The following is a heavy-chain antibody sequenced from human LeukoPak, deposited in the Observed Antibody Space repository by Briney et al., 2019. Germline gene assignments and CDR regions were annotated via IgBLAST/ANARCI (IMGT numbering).Heavy chain of an antibody. CDR2: IYYSGST. Sequence: PSETLSLTCTVSGGSISSYYWSWIRQPPGKGLEWIGYIYYSGSTNYNPSLKSRVTISVDTSKNQSSLKLSSVTAADTAVYYCARAAIVVVPAAAYFDYWGQGTLVTVSS. CDR1: GGSISSYY. D-gene: IGHD2-2*01. V-gene: IGHV4-59*01. J-gene: IGHJ4*02. CDR3: ARAAIVVVPAAAYFDY.